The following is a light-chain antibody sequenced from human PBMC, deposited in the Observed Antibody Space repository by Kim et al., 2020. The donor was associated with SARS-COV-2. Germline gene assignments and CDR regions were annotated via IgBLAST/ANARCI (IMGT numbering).Light chain of an antibody. CDR1: NIGSKS. Sequence: SYELTQPPSVSVAPGETATIPCGKDNIGSKSVHWYQQKPGQAPMLVISYDNDRPSEIPERFSGSNSGNTATLTIGRVEAGDEADYYCQVWDSSSDVIFGGGTQLTVL. J-gene: IGLJ2*01. CDR2: YDN. V-gene: IGLV3-21*04. CDR3: QVWDSSSDVI.